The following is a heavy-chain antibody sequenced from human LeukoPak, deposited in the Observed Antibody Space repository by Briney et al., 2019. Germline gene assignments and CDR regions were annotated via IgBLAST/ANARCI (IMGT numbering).Heavy chain of an antibody. Sequence: PGVSLRLSCAASGFTVSNAWMTWVRQAPGKGLEWVCRIKSKSDGGTTDCAATVKGRFTISRDDSKNQLYLQMNSLKTEDTAVYYCTTEGISGSRWYYSGMDVWGQGTTVTVSS. CDR3: TTEGISGSRWYYSGMDV. V-gene: IGHV3-15*01. CDR2: IKSKSDGGTT. J-gene: IGHJ6*02. D-gene: IGHD1-20*01. CDR1: GFTVSNAW.